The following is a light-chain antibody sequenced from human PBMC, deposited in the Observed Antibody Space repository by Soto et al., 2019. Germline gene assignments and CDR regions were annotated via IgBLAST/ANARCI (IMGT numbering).Light chain of an antibody. V-gene: IGKV3-11*01. CDR2: DAS. Sequence: EIVLTQSPATLSLSPGERATLSCRASQSVSSYLAWYQQKPGQAPRLLIYDASNRATGIPARFSGSGSGTEYNLTISILENEDFAVAYCQQRRNWPITFGQGTRLEIK. CDR1: QSVSSY. CDR3: QQRRNWPIT. J-gene: IGKJ5*01.